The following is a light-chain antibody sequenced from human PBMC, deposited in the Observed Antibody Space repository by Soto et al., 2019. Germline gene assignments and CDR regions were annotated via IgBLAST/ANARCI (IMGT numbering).Light chain of an antibody. Sequence: QLVLTQPPSASGTPGQGVTISCSGSNSNIGSNTVNWYQQLPGTAPKLLIYYDNLRPSGVPDRISGSKSGTSASLAISGLQSDDEADYYCAAWDDSLNGRVFGTGTKLTVL. CDR1: NSNIGSNT. CDR2: YDN. J-gene: IGLJ1*01. CDR3: AAWDDSLNGRV. V-gene: IGLV1-44*01.